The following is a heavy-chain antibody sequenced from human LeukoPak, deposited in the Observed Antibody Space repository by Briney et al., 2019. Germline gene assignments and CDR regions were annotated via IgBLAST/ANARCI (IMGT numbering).Heavy chain of an antibody. D-gene: IGHD4-23*01. CDR3: ARASNTNSRSGNALFDY. CDR1: GGSFSGYY. CDR2: INHSGST. V-gene: IGHV4-34*01. Sequence: PSETLSLTCAVYGGSFSGYYWSWIRQPPGKGLEWIGEINHSGSTNYNPSLKSRVTISVDTSKNQFSLKLSSVTAADTAVYYCARASNTNSRSGNALFDYWGQGALVTVSS. J-gene: IGHJ4*02.